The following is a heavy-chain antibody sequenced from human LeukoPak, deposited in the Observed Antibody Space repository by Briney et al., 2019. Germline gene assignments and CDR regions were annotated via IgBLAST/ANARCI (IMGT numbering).Heavy chain of an antibody. D-gene: IGHD6-13*01. CDR3: ARAGGDSSSWYVDY. CDR2: INPSSGST. CDR1: GYTFTSYG. J-gene: IGHJ4*02. Sequence: ASVKVSCKASGYTFTSYGISWVRQAPGHGLEWMGIINPSSGSTSYTQKFQGRVTMTRDTSTTTVYMELSSLTSDDTAVYYCARAGGDSSSWYVDYWGQGTLVTVSS. V-gene: IGHV1-46*01.